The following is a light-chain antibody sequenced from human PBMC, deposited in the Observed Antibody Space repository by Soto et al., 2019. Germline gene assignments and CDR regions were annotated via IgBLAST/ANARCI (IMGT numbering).Light chain of an antibody. J-gene: IGKJ5*01. V-gene: IGKV3-20*01. Sequence: EIVLTQSPGTLSLSPGERATLSCRASQSVSSSYLAWYQQKPGQAPRLLIYGASSRATGIPDRFSGGGSGTDFTLTISRLEPEDFAVYYCQQLNSFPITFGQGTRLEIK. CDR2: GAS. CDR3: QQLNSFPIT. CDR1: QSVSSSY.